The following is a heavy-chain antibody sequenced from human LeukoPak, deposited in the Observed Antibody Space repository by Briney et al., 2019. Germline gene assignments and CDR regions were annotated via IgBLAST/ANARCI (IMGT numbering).Heavy chain of an antibody. D-gene: IGHD6-19*01. V-gene: IGHV3-30*18. Sequence: GGSLRLSCAASGFTFSSYGMHWVSQAPGKGLEWVAVISYDGSNKYYADSVKGRFTISRDNSKNTLYLQMNSLRAEDTAVYYCGEDPIGSGWLGGIFYYWGQGTLVTVSS. CDR2: ISYDGSNK. CDR3: GEDPIGSGWLGGIFYY. J-gene: IGHJ4*02. CDR1: GFTFSSYG.